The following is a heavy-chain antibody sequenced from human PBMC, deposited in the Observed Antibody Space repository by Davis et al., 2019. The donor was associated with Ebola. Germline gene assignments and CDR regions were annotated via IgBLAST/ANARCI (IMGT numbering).Heavy chain of an antibody. V-gene: IGHV3-23*01. J-gene: IGHJ5*02. CDR3: AKGDSGYGWDNWFDP. D-gene: IGHD5-12*01. CDR1: GFTFGDYA. Sequence: GESLKISCTTSGFTFGDYAMTWVRQAPGKGLEWVSAISGSGGSTYYADSVKGRFTISRDNSKNTLYLQMNSLRAEDTAVYYCAKGDSGYGWDNWFDPWGQGTLVTVSS. CDR2: ISGSGGST.